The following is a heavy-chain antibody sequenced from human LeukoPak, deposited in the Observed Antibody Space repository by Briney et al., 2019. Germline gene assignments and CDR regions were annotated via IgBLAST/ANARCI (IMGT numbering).Heavy chain of an antibody. V-gene: IGHV3-21*01. J-gene: IGHJ4*02. CDR2: ISSSSSYI. Sequence: GGSLRLSCAASGFTVSSNYMSWVRQAPGKGLEWVSSISSSSSYIYYADSGKGRFTISRDNAKNSLYLQMNRLRAEDTAVYYCAREPPNEYYYDSSGYYTYWGQGTLVTVSS. D-gene: IGHD3-22*01. CDR3: AREPPNEYYYDSSGYYTY. CDR1: GFTVSSNY.